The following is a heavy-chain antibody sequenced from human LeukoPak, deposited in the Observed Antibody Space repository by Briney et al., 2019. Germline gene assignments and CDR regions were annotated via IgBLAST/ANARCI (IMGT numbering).Heavy chain of an antibody. CDR2: INHIGTT. V-gene: IGHV4-34*01. D-gene: IGHD2-21*02. CDR1: GGSFNGYY. J-gene: IGHJ6*03. Sequence: PSETLSLTCNVSGGSFNGYYWNWIRQPPGKGLEWIAEINHIGTTNHNPSLKSRVTVSTDTSKRQFFLKLTSVTAADTALYYCARLVVTAPQYHYYLDVWGEGTTVTVSS. CDR3: ARLVVTAPQYHYYLDV.